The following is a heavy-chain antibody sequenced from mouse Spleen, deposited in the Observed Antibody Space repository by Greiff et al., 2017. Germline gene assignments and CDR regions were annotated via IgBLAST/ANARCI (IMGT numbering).Heavy chain of an antibody. V-gene: IGHV5-17*01. J-gene: IGHJ1*03. CDR3: ASHGSSYGYFDV. CDR1: GFTFSDYG. D-gene: IGHD1-1*01. Sequence: EVKLEESGGGLVKPGGSLKLSCAASGFTFSDYGMHWVRQAPEKGLEWVAYISSGSSTIYYADTVKGRFTISRDNAKNTLFLQMTSLRSEDTAMYYCASHGSSYGYFDVWGTGTTVTVSS. CDR2: ISSGSSTI.